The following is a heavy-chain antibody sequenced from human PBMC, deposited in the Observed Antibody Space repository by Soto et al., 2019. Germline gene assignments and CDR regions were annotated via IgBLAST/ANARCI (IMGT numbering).Heavy chain of an antibody. D-gene: IGHD1-26*01. CDR1: GGSISSYY. CDR2: IYYSGST. CDR3: VREQAKGGYYYYGMDV. V-gene: IGHV4-59*08. Sequence: QVQLQESGPGLVKPSETLSLTCTVSGGSISSYYWSWIRQPPGKGLEWIGYIYYSGSTNYNPSLKSRVTISVDTSKNQFSLKLSSVTAADTAVYYCVREQAKGGYYYYGMDVWGQGTTVTVSS. J-gene: IGHJ6*02.